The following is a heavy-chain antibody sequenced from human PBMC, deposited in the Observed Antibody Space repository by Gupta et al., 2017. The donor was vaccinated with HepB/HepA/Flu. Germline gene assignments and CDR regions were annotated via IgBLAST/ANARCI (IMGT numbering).Heavy chain of an antibody. CDR2: IYYNGNS. V-gene: IGHV4-31*03. CDR1: GGSITRTGYF. CDR3: AREVDVPSTTDAFDF. Sequence: QVQLQESGPGLVKPSQTLSLTCTVSGGSITRTGYFWSWIRQHPGKGLEWIGYIYYNGNSYYNPSLESRVTLSRDTSTNQFSLRLTSVTAADTAMYYCAREVDVPSTTDAFDFWGQGTMVTVSP. J-gene: IGHJ3*01. D-gene: IGHD1-1*01.